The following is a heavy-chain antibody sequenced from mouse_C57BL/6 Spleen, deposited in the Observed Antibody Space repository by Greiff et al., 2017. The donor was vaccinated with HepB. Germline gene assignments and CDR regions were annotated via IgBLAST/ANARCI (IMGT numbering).Heavy chain of an antibody. J-gene: IGHJ4*01. CDR2: IWRGGST. D-gene: IGHD2-2*01. Sequence: VQLVESGPGLVQPSQSLSITCTVSGFSLTSYGVHWVRQSPGKGLEWLGVIWRGGSTDYNAAFMSRLSITKDNSKSQVFFKMNSLQADDTAIYYGAKPGYDVGAMDYWGQGTSVTVSS. V-gene: IGHV2-5*01. CDR1: GFSLTSYG. CDR3: AKPGYDVGAMDY.